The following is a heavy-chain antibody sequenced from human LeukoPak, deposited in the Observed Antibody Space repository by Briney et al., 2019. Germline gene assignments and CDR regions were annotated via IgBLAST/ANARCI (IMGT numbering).Heavy chain of an antibody. CDR2: IWYDGTNK. CDR3: AKLGPPTARYIHSYADY. CDR1: GFTFSNYG. J-gene: IGHJ4*02. D-gene: IGHD5-18*01. V-gene: IGHV3-33*06. Sequence: GRSLRLSCAASGFTFSNYGMSWVRQAPGKGLEWVALIWYDGTNKYYADSVTGRFTISRDNSKNTLYLQMNSLRAEDTAVYYCAKLGPPTARYIHSYADYWGQGTLVTVSS.